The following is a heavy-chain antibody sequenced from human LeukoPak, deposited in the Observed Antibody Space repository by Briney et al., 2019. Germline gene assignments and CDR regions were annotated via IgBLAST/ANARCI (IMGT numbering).Heavy chain of an antibody. CDR2: IGSGGTT. J-gene: IGHJ4*02. CDR1: GFTFSSYA. CDR3: AKEVRSVYYFDS. Sequence: PGGSLRLSCAASGFTFSSYAMSWVRQAPGKGLEWVSAIGSGGTTYYADSVKDRLTISSDNSKNALFLQMNSLRAEDTAVYYCAKEVRSVYYFDSWGQGTLVTVSS. D-gene: IGHD4/OR15-4a*01. V-gene: IGHV3-23*01.